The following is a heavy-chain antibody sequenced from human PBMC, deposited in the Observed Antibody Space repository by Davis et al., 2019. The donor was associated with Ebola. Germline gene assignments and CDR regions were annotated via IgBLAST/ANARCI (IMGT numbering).Heavy chain of an antibody. CDR2: ISAYNGNT. Sequence: ASVKVSCKASGYTFTSYGISWVRQAPGQGLEWMGWISAYNGNTNYAQKLQGRVTMTTDTSTSTAYMELRSLRSDGTAVYYCAIRRGAYGDYGGTIDYWGQGTLVTVSS. D-gene: IGHD4-17*01. CDR1: GYTFTSYG. V-gene: IGHV1-18*04. J-gene: IGHJ4*02. CDR3: AIRRGAYGDYGGTIDY.